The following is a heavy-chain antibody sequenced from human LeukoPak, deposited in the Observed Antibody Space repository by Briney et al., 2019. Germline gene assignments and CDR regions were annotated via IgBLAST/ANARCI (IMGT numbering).Heavy chain of an antibody. V-gene: IGHV4-4*07. CDR1: GGSISSYY. J-gene: IGHJ3*02. Sequence: SETLSLTCTVSGGSISSYYWSWIRQPAGKGLEWIGRIYTSGSTNYNPSLKSRVTMSVDTSMNQFSLKLSSVTAADTAVYYCARWGADYYDSRAFDIWGQGTMVTVSS. CDR3: ARWGADYYDSRAFDI. CDR2: IYTSGST. D-gene: IGHD3-22*01.